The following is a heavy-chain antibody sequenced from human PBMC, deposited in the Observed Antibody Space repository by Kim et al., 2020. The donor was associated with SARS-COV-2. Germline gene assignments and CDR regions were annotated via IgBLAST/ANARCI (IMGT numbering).Heavy chain of an antibody. CDR2: IYSGGST. D-gene: IGHD6-6*01. J-gene: IGHJ4*02. CDR3: ASVYSSSAFDY. CDR1: GFTVSSNY. Sequence: GGSLRVSCAASGFTVSSNYMSWVRQAPGKGLEWVSVIYSGGSTYYADSVKGRFTISRDNSKNTLYLQMNSLRAEDTAVYYCASVYSSSAFDYWGQGTLVTVSS. V-gene: IGHV3-53*01.